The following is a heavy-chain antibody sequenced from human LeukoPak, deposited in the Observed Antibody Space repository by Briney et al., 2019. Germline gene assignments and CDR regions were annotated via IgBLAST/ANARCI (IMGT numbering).Heavy chain of an antibody. V-gene: IGHV1-69*04. CDR3: ARGGPVTMIVVVITEDPFDY. Sequence: SVKVSCKASGGTFSSYAISWVRQAPGQGLEWMGRTIPILGIANYAQKFQGRVTITADKSTSTAYMELSSLRSEDTAVYYCARGGPVTMIVVVITEDPFDYWGQGTLVTVSS. CDR1: GGTFSSYA. J-gene: IGHJ4*02. D-gene: IGHD3-22*01. CDR2: TIPILGIA.